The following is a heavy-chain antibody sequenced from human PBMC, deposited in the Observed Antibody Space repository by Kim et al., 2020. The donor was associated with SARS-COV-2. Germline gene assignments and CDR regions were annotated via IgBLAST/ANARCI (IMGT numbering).Heavy chain of an antibody. V-gene: IGHV1-18*01. CDR2: ISAYTGDK. J-gene: IGHJ4*02. Sequence: ASVKVSCKASGYTFDNYAIAWVRQAPGQGLEWMGWISAYTGDKNYAQNFQGRVTMTTETSTNTAYLELRSLKPDDTAVYFCARHVYGDYESDFWGQGTLVTVSS. D-gene: IGHD4-17*01. CDR3: ARHVYGDYESDF. CDR1: GYTFDNYA.